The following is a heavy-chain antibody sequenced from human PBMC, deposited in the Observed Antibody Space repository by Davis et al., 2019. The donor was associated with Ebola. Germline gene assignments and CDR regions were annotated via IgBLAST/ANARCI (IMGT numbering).Heavy chain of an antibody. V-gene: IGHV4-59*08. J-gene: IGHJ4*02. Sequence: MPSETLSLTCTVSGGSISSYYWSWIRQPPGKGLEWIGYIYYSGSTNYNPSLKSRVTISVDTSKNQFSLKLNSVTAADTAVYYCARHLTYYYDSSGYYLGYYFDYWGQGTLVTVSS. CDR3: ARHLTYYYDSSGYYLGYYFDY. CDR2: IYYSGST. CDR1: GGSISSYY. D-gene: IGHD3-22*01.